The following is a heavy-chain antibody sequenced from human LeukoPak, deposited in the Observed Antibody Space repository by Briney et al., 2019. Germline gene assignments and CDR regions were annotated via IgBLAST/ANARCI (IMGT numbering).Heavy chain of an antibody. CDR3: ARDGMVYAPRYGMDV. V-gene: IGHV4-4*07. D-gene: IGHD2-8*01. J-gene: IGHJ6*02. CDR1: GGSISSYY. Sequence: SETLSLTCTVSGGSISSYYWSWIRQPAGKGLEWIGRIHTSGSTNYNPSLKSRVTMSVDTSKNQFSLKLSSVTAADTAVYYCARDGMVYAPRYGMDVWGQGTTVTVSS. CDR2: IHTSGST.